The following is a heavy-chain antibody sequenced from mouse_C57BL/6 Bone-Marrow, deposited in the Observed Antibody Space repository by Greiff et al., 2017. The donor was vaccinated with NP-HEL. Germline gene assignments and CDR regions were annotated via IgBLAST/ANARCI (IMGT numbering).Heavy chain of an antibody. CDR3: ARGRWLLGNAWFAY. J-gene: IGHJ3*01. D-gene: IGHD2-3*01. CDR2: ILPGSGST. Sequence: VPLQESGAELMKPGASVKLSCKATGYTFTGYWIEWVKQRHGHGLEWIGEILPGSGSTNYNEKFKGKATFTADTSSNTAYMLLSSLTTEDSAIYYCARGRWLLGNAWFAYWGQGTLVTVSA. CDR1: GYTFTGYW. V-gene: IGHV1-9*01.